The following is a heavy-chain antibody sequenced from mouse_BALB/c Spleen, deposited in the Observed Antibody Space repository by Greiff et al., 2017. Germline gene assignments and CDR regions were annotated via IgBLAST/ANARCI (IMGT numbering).Heavy chain of an antibody. CDR1: GFTFSSFG. V-gene: IGHV5-17*02. D-gene: IGHD2-4*01. Sequence: EVKLQESGGGLVQPGGSRKLSCAASGFTFSSFGMHWVRQAPEKGLEWVAYISSGSSTIYYADTVKGRFTISRDNPKNTLFLQMTSLRSEDTAMYYCARSSYYDYDFDYWGQGTTLTVSS. J-gene: IGHJ2*01. CDR3: ARSSYYDYDFDY. CDR2: ISSGSSTI.